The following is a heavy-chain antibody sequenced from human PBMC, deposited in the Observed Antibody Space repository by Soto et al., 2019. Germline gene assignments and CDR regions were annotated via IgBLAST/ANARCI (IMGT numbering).Heavy chain of an antibody. J-gene: IGHJ5*02. CDR3: ARVASVLPNGFDP. CDR1: GGSISSYY. Sequence: QVQLQESGPGLVKPSETLSLTCTVSGGSISSYYWSWIRQPPGKGLEWIGYIYYSGSTNYNPSLKSRVTISVDTSKNQFSLKLSSVTAADTDVYYCARVASVLPNGFDPWGQGTLVTVSS. V-gene: IGHV4-59*01. CDR2: IYYSGST.